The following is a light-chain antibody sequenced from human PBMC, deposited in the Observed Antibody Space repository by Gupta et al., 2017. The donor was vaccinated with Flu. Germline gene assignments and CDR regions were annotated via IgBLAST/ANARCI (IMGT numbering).Light chain of an antibody. J-gene: IGLJ2*01. CDR3: YSTDGSGNHWGI. CDR2: EDS. Sequence: SYELTQPPSVSVSPGQTARITCSGDALPKKYAYWYQQKSGQAPVLVIYEDSKRPSGIPERFSGSSSGAMATLTISGAQADDEADYYCYSTDGSGNHWGIFGGGTKLTVL. V-gene: IGLV3-10*01. CDR1: ALPKKY.